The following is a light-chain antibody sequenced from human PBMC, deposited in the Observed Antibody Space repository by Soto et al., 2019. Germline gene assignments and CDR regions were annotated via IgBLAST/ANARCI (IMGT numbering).Light chain of an antibody. CDR2: EVS. CDR1: SSDVGGYNY. V-gene: IGLV2-8*01. Sequence: QSALTQPPSASGSPGQSVTISCTGTSSDVGGYNYVSWYQQHPGKAPKLMIYEVSKRPPGVPDRFSGSKSGNTASLTVSGLQAEDEAEYYCSSYAGSNKLGVFGTGTKLTVL. J-gene: IGLJ1*01. CDR3: SSYAGSNKLGV.